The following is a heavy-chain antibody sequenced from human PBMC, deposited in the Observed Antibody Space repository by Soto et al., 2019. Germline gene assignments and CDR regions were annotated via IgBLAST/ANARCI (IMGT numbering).Heavy chain of an antibody. V-gene: IGHV4-59*01. CDR3: ARDDYDSRIYGMDV. J-gene: IGHJ6*02. CDR2: IYYSGST. CDR1: Y. D-gene: IGHD3-22*01. Sequence: YWSWIRQPPGKGLEWIGYIYYSGSTNYNPSLKSRVTISVDTTKNQFSLKLSSVTAADTAVYYCARDDYDSRIYGMDVWGQGTTVTVSS.